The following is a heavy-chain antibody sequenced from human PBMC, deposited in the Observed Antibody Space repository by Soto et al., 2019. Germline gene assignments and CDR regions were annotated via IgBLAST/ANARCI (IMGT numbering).Heavy chain of an antibody. CDR3: AGRSGSSDY. Sequence: GGSLRLSXAASGFTFSNYTMHWVRQAPGKGLEWVALISYDEIDKYFADAVKGRFTISRDNSENTLYLQMDSLRAEDTAVYYCAGRSGSSDYWGRGTLVTVSS. D-gene: IGHD3-10*01. J-gene: IGHJ4*02. V-gene: IGHV3-30*04. CDR2: ISYDEIDK. CDR1: GFTFSNYT.